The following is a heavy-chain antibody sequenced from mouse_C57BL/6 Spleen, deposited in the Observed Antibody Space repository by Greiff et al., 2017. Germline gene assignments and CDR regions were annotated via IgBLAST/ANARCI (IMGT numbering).Heavy chain of an antibody. J-gene: IGHJ2*01. CDR3: ARGITTVVGYYFDD. CDR1: GYTFTSYW. CDR2: IDPSDSET. Sequence: QVQLKQPGAELVRPGSSVKLSCKASGYTFTSYWMHWVKQRPIQGLEWIGNIDPSDSETHYNQKFKDKATLTVDKSSSTAYMQLSSLTSEDSAVYYCARGITTVVGYYFDDWGQGTTLTVAS. V-gene: IGHV1-52*01. D-gene: IGHD1-1*01.